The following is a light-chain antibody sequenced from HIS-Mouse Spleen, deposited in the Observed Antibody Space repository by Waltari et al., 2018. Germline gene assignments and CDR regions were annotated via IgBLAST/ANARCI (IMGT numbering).Light chain of an antibody. CDR2: EDN. CDR1: GGSIASNY. CDR3: QSYDSSNSWV. V-gene: IGLV6-57*02. J-gene: IGLJ3*02. Sequence: NFMLTQPHSVSESPGKTVTISCTGRGGSIASNYVQLYQQRPGSAPTTVIYEDNQRPSGVPDRFSGSIDSSSNSASLTISGLKTEDEADYYCQSYDSSNSWVFGGGTKLTVL.